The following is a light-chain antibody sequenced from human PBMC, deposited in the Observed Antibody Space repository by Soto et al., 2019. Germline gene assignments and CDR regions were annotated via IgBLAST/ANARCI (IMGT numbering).Light chain of an antibody. V-gene: IGKV1-27*01. CDR2: ASS. Sequence: DIQMTQSPSSLTASVGDRVTITCRASDTISVYLAWYQHKPGKVPERIIYASSILQSGVPSRFSGSRSDTEFTLTISSLQPEDVGTYYCQKYNTAPFTFGPGTKVEIK. CDR3: QKYNTAPFT. CDR1: DTISVY. J-gene: IGKJ3*01.